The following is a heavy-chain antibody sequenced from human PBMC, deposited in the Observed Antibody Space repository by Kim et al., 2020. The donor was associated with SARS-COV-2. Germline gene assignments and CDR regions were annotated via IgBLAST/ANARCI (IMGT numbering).Heavy chain of an antibody. Sequence: ASVKVSCKASGYTFTGYYMHWVRQAPGQGLEWMGRINPNSGGTNYAQKFQGRVTMTRDTSISTAYMELSRLRSDDTAVYYCAAGTGTYYYGMDVWGQGTTVTVSS. CDR2: INPNSGGT. D-gene: IGHD1-1*01. J-gene: IGHJ6*02. CDR3: AAGTGTYYYGMDV. V-gene: IGHV1-2*06. CDR1: GYTFTGYY.